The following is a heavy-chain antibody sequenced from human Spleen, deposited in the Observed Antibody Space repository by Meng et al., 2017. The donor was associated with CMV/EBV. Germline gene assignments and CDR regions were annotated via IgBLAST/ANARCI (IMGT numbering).Heavy chain of an antibody. Sequence: SETLSLTCTVSGDSISGSTYYWGWIRQPPGKGLEWIGSMYYSETTYYNPSLKTRVTISIDTSMNQFSLNLSSLTAADTAVYYCARVREVVVVFTTLAYDIWGQGTMVTVSS. CDR3: ARVREVVVVFTTLAYDI. J-gene: IGHJ3*02. V-gene: IGHV4-39*07. D-gene: IGHD2-15*01. CDR1: GDSISGSTYY. CDR2: MYYSETT.